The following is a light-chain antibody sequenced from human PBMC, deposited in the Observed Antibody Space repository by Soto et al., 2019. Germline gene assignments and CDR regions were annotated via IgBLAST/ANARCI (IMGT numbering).Light chain of an antibody. CDR3: QQSSSTPPFT. CDR2: TVS. CDR1: QNISIY. Sequence: DLPMTQSPSSLSASVGDRVTITCRASQNISIYLNWYQQKPGKAPKLLIYTVSNLQSGVPSRFSADGSGTDFTLTISSLQPEDFATYYCQQSSSTPPFTFGPGTKVDIK. J-gene: IGKJ3*01. V-gene: IGKV1-39*01.